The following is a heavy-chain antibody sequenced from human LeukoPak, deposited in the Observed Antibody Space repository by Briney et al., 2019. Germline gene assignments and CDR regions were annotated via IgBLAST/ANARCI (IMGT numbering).Heavy chain of an antibody. CDR2: ISWNSGSI. V-gene: IGHV3-9*01. Sequence: GRSLRLSCAASGFTFDDYAMHWVRQAPGKGLEWVAGISWNSGSIGYADSVKGRFTISRDNAKNSLYLQMNSLRAEDTALYYCAKDLQLCYYYYGMDVWGQGTTVTVSS. CDR3: AKDLQLCYYYYGMDV. D-gene: IGHD1-1*01. J-gene: IGHJ6*02. CDR1: GFTFDDYA.